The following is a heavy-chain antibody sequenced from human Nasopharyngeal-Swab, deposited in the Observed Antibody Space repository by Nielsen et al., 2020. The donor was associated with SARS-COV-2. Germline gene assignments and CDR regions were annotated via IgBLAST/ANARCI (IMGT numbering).Heavy chain of an antibody. CDR2: IKQDGSER. D-gene: IGHD6-19*01. V-gene: IGHV3-7*03. Sequence: GGSLRLSCAASGFNFNNYWMSWVRQAPGKGLEWVANIKQDGSERHYLESVRGRFTSSRDNAKNSVFLQMNNLRAEDTAVYYCTKDHVRGWQLDSWGQGTLVTVSS. CDR1: GFNFNNYW. J-gene: IGHJ4*02. CDR3: TKDHVRGWQLDS.